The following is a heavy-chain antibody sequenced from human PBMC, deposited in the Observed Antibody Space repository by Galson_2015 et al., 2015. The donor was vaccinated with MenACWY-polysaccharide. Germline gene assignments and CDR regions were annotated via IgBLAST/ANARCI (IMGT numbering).Heavy chain of an antibody. V-gene: IGHV3-23*01. D-gene: IGHD2-21*02. Sequence: SLRLSCAASRFTFSSHAMSWVRQAPGKGLEWVSAISGSGGSTYYADSVKGRFTISRDNSKNTLYLQMNSLRAEDTAVYYCAKDPSLTYCGGDCYYWGQGTLVTVSS. CDR3: AKDPSLTYCGGDCYY. CDR1: RFTFSSHA. CDR2: ISGSGGST. J-gene: IGHJ4*02.